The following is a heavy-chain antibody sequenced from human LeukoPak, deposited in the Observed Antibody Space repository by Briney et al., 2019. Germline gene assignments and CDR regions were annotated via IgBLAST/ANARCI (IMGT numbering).Heavy chain of an antibody. J-gene: IGHJ6*02. D-gene: IGHD2-2*01. V-gene: IGHV1-69*13. Sequence: GASVKVSCKASGGTLSSYAISWVRQAPGQGLEWMGGIIPIFGTANYAQKFQGRVTITADESTSTAYMELSSLRSEDTAVYYCARGDIVVVPAATLRDDYYYYYGMDVWGQGTTVTVSS. CDR3: ARGDIVVVPAATLRDDYYYYYGMDV. CDR2: IIPIFGTA. CDR1: GGTLSSYA.